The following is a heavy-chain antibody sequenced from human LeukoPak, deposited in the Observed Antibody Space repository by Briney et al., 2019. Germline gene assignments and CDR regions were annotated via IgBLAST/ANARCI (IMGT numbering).Heavy chain of an antibody. CDR3: TREDY. CDR2: IHPNDGGT. V-gene: IGHV1-2*02. Sequence: ASVKVSCKASGYTFTGYYLHWIRQAPGQGLEWMGWIHPNDGGTVYAQKFQGRITMTRDTSISTAFMESSNLRSDDTAFYFCTREDYWGQGTLVTVSS. J-gene: IGHJ4*02. CDR1: GYTFTGYY.